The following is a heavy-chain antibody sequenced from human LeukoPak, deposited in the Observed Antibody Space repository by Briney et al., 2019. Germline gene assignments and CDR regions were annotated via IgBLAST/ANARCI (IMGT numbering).Heavy chain of an antibody. CDR2: INPNSGGT. CDR1: GYAFTGYY. V-gene: IGHV1-2*02. D-gene: IGHD2-21*02. CDR3: ARAYCGGDCYYYYGMDV. Sequence: ASVKVSCKASGYAFTGYYMHWVRQAPGQGLEWMGWINPNSGGTNYAQKFQGRVTMTRDTSISTAYMELSRLRSDDTAVYYCARAYCGGDCYYYYGMDVWGQGTTVTVSS. J-gene: IGHJ6*02.